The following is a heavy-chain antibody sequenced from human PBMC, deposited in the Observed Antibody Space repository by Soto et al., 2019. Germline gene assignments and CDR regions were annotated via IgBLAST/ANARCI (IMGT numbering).Heavy chain of an antibody. CDR1: RGTLSSSA. D-gene: IGHD3-22*01. CDR3: ARVAKYDRSGYLNCCPLDY. Sequence: QVQLVQSGAEVKKPGSSVKVSCKASRGTLSSSAISWVRQAPGQGLEWMGGIIPIFGIVNYAQNFRGRVTITADESTNTAYMELNSLRSEDTAVYYCARVAKYDRSGYLNCCPLDYWGQGSLVIVSS. CDR2: IIPIFGIV. J-gene: IGHJ4*02. V-gene: IGHV1-69*01.